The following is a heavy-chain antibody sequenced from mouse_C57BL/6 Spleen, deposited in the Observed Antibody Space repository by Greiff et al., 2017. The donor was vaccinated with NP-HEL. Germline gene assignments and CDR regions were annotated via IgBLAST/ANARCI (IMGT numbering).Heavy chain of an antibody. CDR3: ARSHYDYDADY. J-gene: IGHJ2*01. CDR2: IDPSDSYT. V-gene: IGHV1-50*01. Sequence: QVQLQQPGAELVKPGASVKLSCKASGYTFTSYWMQWVKQRPGQGLEWIGEIDPSDSYTNYNQKFKGKATLTVDTSSSTAYMQLSSLTSEDSAVYYCARSHYDYDADYWGQGTTLTVSS. D-gene: IGHD2-4*01. CDR1: GYTFTSYW.